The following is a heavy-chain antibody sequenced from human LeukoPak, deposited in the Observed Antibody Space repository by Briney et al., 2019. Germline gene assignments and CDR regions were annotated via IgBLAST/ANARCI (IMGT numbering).Heavy chain of an antibody. CDR2: IKQDGSGK. Sequence: GGSLRLSCAASGFTFSTYWMSWVRQAPGKGLEWVAIIKQDGSGKYYVDSVKGRFTISRDNSKNTLYLQMNSLRAEDTAVYYCAKAGIYDYVWGSYLVDWGQGILVTVSS. CDR3: AKAGIYDYVWGSYLVD. J-gene: IGHJ4*02. CDR1: GFTFSTYW. D-gene: IGHD3-16*01. V-gene: IGHV3-7*03.